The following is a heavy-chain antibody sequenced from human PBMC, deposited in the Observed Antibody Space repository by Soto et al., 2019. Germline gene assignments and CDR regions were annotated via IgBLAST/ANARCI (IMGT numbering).Heavy chain of an antibody. Sequence: SETLSLTCSVSGSIRSYYWSWIRQPPGKGLEWIGYIYYSGSAHYSPSLRSRVTISVDASKNQFSLKLSSVTAADTAVYYCARAPIEWGQGTLVTVSS. CDR2: IYYSGSA. CDR1: GSIRSYY. V-gene: IGHV4-59*01. D-gene: IGHD1-26*01. CDR3: ARAPIE. J-gene: IGHJ4*01.